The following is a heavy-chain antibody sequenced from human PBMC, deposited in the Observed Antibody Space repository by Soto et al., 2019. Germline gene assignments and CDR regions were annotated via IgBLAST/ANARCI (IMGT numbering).Heavy chain of an antibody. V-gene: IGHV4-59*01. Sequence: SATLSLTCTVAGTSISSYYWSWIRQPPGKGLEWIANIHYSGTTNYNPSLASRVTLSVDTSKNQFSLKMTSGTAADRAMYFCARYNSYAIDYWGRGTLVTVSS. CDR3: ARYNSYAIDY. D-gene: IGHD2-8*01. J-gene: IGHJ4*02. CDR1: GTSISSYY. CDR2: IHYSGTT.